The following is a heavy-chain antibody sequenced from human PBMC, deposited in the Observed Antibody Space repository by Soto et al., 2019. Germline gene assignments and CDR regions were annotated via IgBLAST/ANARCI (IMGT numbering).Heavy chain of an antibody. Sequence: QVQLVQSGAEVKKPGSSVKVSCKASGGTFSSYAISWVRQAPGQGLEWMGGIIPSFGTANYAQKFQGRVTITADESTSTANMELSSLRSEDTAVYYCAREVGRDGYNSYSFDYWGQGTLVTVSS. V-gene: IGHV1-69*01. CDR3: AREVGRDGYNSYSFDY. CDR1: GGTFSSYA. J-gene: IGHJ4*02. CDR2: IIPSFGTA. D-gene: IGHD5-12*01.